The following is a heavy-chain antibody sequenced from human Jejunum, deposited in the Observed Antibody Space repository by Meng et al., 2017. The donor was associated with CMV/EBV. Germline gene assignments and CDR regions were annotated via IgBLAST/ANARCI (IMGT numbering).Heavy chain of an antibody. Sequence: ISSGYYWGWIRQPPGKGLEWIGSIYHSGSPYYNPSLKSRITISVDTSKNQFSLNLSSVTAADTAVYYCAGWGTYYYDSSGSYFFDYWGQGTLVTVSS. CDR3: AGWGTYYYDSSGSYFFDY. D-gene: IGHD3-22*01. CDR2: IYHSGSP. V-gene: IGHV4-38-2*01. J-gene: IGHJ4*02. CDR1: ISSGYY.